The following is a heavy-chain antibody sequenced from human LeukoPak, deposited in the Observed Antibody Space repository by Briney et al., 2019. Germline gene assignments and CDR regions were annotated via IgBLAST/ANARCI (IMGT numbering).Heavy chain of an antibody. Sequence: GASVKVSCKASGYTFTGYYMHWVRQAPGQGLEWMGWINPNSGGANYAQKFQGRVTMTRDTSISTAYMELSRLRSDDTAVYYCARPNFHNEIFDYWGQGTLVTVSS. CDR1: GYTFTGYY. V-gene: IGHV1-2*02. CDR3: ARPNFHNEIFDY. CDR2: INPNSGGA. D-gene: IGHD2-8*01. J-gene: IGHJ4*02.